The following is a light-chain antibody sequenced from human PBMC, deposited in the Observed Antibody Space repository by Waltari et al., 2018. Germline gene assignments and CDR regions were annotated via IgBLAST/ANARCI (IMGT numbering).Light chain of an antibody. CDR1: SRDVGGYNL. V-gene: IGLV2-23*02. Sequence: QSALTQPASVSGSPGQSIAISCTGTSRDVGGYNLVSWSQQYPGKAPNLMIYEDTKLFSGVSNRFSGSKSGNTASLTISGLQAEDEADYYCCSYAGTTTFSWVFGGGTKLTVL. J-gene: IGLJ3*02. CDR2: EDT. CDR3: CSYAGTTTFSWV.